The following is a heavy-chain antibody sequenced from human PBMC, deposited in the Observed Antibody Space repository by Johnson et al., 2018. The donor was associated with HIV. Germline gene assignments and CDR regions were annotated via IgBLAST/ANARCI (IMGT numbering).Heavy chain of an antibody. CDR2: IRHDGNNK. Sequence: QVQLVESGGGVVQPGGSRRLSCAAFGFTFSNYGMNWVRLAPGKGLEWVAFIRHDGNNKYYAASVKGRFTISRDNSKNTLYLQMNSLRAEDTAVYYCARGWQQRAFDIWGQGTMVTVSS. CDR1: GFTFSNYG. J-gene: IGHJ3*02. CDR3: ARGWQQRAFDI. V-gene: IGHV3-30*02. D-gene: IGHD6-13*01.